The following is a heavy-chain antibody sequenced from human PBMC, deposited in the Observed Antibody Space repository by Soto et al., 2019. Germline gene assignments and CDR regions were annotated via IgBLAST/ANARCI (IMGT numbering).Heavy chain of an antibody. V-gene: IGHV3-33*04. CDR1: GFAFSNFG. CDR3: ARDPGQDEAMDY. J-gene: IGHJ4*02. Sequence: QVQVVESGGGVVQPGRSLRLSCATSGFAFSNFGMHWVRQVPGKGLEWVAVIWHNGKNKDYADYAKGRFTISRDNSKNILYLEMNSLRVEDTAIYYCARDPGQDEAMDYWGQGTPVTVSS. CDR2: IWHNGKNK.